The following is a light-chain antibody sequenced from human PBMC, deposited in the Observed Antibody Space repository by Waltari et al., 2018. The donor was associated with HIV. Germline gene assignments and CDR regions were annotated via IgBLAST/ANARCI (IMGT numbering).Light chain of an antibody. CDR1: SSNIGSNT. V-gene: IGLV1-44*01. Sequence: QSVLTQPPSASGTPGQRVTISCSGSSSNIGSNTVNWYHQLPGPPPKLLIYPNNQRPSGVPARFSGSKSGTSASLAISGLQSEDEADYYCAAWDDSLNGWVFGGGTKLTVL. CDR2: PNN. J-gene: IGLJ3*02. CDR3: AAWDDSLNGWV.